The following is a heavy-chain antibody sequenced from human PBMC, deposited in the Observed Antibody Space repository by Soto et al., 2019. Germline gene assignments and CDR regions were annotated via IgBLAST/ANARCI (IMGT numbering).Heavy chain of an antibody. J-gene: IGHJ6*02. CDR2: INSDGRNI. CDR1: EFTLTNYW. V-gene: IGHV3-74*01. Sequence: GRSLRLSXAAYEFTLTNYWMHWVRQAPGKGLVWVSRINSDGRNIVYADSVKGRFTISRDNAKNTLYLQMNRLRDEDTAVYYCARDMWSTVDYYFGMDVWGQGTTVTVS. D-gene: IGHD4-17*01. CDR3: ARDMWSTVDYYFGMDV.